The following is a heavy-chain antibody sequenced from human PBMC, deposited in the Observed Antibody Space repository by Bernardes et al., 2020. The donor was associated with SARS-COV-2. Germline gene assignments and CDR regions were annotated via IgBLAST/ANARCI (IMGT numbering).Heavy chain of an antibody. CDR1: GFSLSTGVVG. CDR3: AQAPPSYYYNSRGYVFEI. CDR2: IYGDDQK. V-gene: IGHV2-5*02. J-gene: IGHJ3*02. D-gene: IGHD3-22*01. Sequence: SGPTLVKPTQTLTLTCTFSGFSLSTGVVGVGWIRQPPGKALEWLALIYGDDQKRYSPSLKTRLTITQDTSKNQVVLTMTNMDPVDTATYYCAQAPPSYYYNSRGYVFEIWGPGTVVTVSS.